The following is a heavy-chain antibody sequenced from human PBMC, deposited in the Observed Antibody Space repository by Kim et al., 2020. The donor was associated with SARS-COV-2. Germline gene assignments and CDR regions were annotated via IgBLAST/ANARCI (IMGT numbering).Heavy chain of an antibody. CDR3: ARALYYSTADAFDL. V-gene: IGHV3-33*01. Sequence: YADPVKGRFPISRDNSKGTGYLQMNSLRAEDTAVYYCARALYYSTADAFDLWGQGTMVTVSS. J-gene: IGHJ3*01. D-gene: IGHD2-2*01.